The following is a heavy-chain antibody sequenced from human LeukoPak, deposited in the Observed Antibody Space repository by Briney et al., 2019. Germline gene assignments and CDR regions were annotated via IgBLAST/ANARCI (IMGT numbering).Heavy chain of an antibody. J-gene: IGHJ4*02. CDR1: GFTFSSYA. CDR3: ARDQDYGDFDY. Sequence: GGSLRLSCAASGFTFSSYAMHWVRQAPGKGLEWVAVIWYDGSNKYYADSVKGRFTISRDNSKNTLYLQMNSLRAEDTAVYYCARDQDYGDFDYWGQGTLVTVSP. CDR2: IWYDGSNK. D-gene: IGHD4-17*01. V-gene: IGHV3-33*08.